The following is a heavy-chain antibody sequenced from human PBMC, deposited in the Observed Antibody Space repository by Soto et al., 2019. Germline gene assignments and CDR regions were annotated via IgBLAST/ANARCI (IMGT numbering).Heavy chain of an antibody. CDR1: GGSISSGDYY. Sequence: SETLSLTCTVSGGSISSGDYYWSWIRQPPGKGLEWIGYIYYSGSTYYNPSLKSRVTISVDTSKNRFSLKLSSVTAADTAVYYCARSYSSGNFDYWGQGTLVTVSS. D-gene: IGHD6-19*01. V-gene: IGHV4-30-4*01. J-gene: IGHJ4*02. CDR2: IYYSGST. CDR3: ARSYSSGNFDY.